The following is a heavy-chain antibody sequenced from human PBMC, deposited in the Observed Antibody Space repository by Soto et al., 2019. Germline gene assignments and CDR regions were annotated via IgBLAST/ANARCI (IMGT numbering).Heavy chain of an antibody. CDR3: ASAAPFNYGGNSGFDF. CDR1: GFTFSNNW. J-gene: IGHJ4*02. Sequence: PGGSLRLSCAASGFTFSNNWIHWVRQAPGKGLVWVSGIKSDGSSTTYADSAKGRFTISRDNAKNTLYLQMNSLRAEDTAVYYCASAAPFNYGGNSGFDFWGQGTLVTVSS. CDR2: IKSDGSST. V-gene: IGHV3-74*03. D-gene: IGHD4-17*01.